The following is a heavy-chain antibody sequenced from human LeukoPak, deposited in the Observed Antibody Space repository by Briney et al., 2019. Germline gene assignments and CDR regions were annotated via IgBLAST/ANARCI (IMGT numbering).Heavy chain of an antibody. J-gene: IGHJ4*02. V-gene: IGHV1-3*01. D-gene: IGHD5-18*01. Sequence: ASVKVSCKASGYTFTSYAMHWVRQAPGQRLEWMGWINAGNGNTKYSRKFQGRVTITRDTSASTAYMELSSLRSEDTAVYYCARLSGYSYGASYFDYWGQGTLVTVSS. CDR1: GYTFTSYA. CDR2: INAGNGNT. CDR3: ARLSGYSYGASYFDY.